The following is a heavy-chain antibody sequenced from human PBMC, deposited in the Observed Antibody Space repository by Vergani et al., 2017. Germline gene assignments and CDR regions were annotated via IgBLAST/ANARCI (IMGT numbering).Heavy chain of an antibody. J-gene: IGHJ4*02. CDR1: GYTFTGYY. CDR3: ARVPAARPPPAYYFDY. Sequence: QVQLVQSGAEVKKPGSSVKVSCKASGYTFTGYYMHWVRQAPGQGLEWMGWINPNSGGTNYAQKFQGRVTMTRDTSISTAYMELSRLRSDDTAVYYCARVPAARPPPAYYFDYWGQGTLVTVSS. CDR2: INPNSGGT. D-gene: IGHD6-6*01. V-gene: IGHV1-2*02.